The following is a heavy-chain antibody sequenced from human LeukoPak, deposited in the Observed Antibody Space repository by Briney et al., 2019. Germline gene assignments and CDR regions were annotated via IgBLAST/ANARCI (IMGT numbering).Heavy chain of an antibody. CDR1: GFTFSTYE. D-gene: IGHD2-21*02. Sequence: PGGSLRLSCAASGFTFSTYEMHWVRQAPGKGLVWVSRINADGSRTGYADSVKGRFTFSRDNARNTLYPQMNSLRAEDTAVYYCARELPREVTLDYWGQGTLVTVSS. J-gene: IGHJ4*02. V-gene: IGHV3-74*01. CDR3: ARELPREVTLDY. CDR2: INADGSRT.